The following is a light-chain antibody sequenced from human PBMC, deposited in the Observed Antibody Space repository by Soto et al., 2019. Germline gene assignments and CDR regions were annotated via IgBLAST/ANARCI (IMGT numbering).Light chain of an antibody. Sequence: QSALTQPASVSGSPGQSITISCTGTSSDVGDYNYVSWYQQHPGKAPKLMIYEVSNRPSGLSNRFSASKSGNAASLTISGLQAEDEADYFCCSFTTSSTLVFGTGTKLTVL. J-gene: IGLJ1*01. V-gene: IGLV2-14*01. CDR3: CSFTTSSTLV. CDR1: SSDVGDYNY. CDR2: EVS.